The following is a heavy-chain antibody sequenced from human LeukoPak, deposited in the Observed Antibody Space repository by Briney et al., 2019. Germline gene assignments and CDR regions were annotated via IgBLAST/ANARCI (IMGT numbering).Heavy chain of an antibody. D-gene: IGHD1-26*01. Sequence: GGSLRLSCAASGFTFSSYSMNWVRQAPGKGLEWVSAISGSGGSTYYADSVKGRFTISRDNAKNSLYLQMNSLRAEDTALYYCARRVGASYSYYYYYMDVWGKGTTVTVSS. CDR3: ARRVGASYSYYYYYMDV. CDR1: GFTFSSYS. CDR2: ISGSGGST. V-gene: IGHV3-21*04. J-gene: IGHJ6*03.